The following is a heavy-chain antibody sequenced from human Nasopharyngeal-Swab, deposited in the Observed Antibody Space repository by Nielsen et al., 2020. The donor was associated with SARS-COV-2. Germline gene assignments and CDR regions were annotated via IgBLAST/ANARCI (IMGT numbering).Heavy chain of an antibody. CDR2: IYYSGST. CDR1: GGSISSYY. J-gene: IGHJ3*02. V-gene: IGHV4-59*01. D-gene: IGHD2-2*03. CDR3: ARTGDLEIVVVPAALWAFDI. Sequence: SETLSLTCTVSGGSISSYYWSWIRQPTGKGLEWIGYIYYSGSTNYNPSLKSRVTISVDTSKNQFSLKLSSVTAADTAVYYWARTGDLEIVVVPAALWAFDIWGQGTMVTVSS.